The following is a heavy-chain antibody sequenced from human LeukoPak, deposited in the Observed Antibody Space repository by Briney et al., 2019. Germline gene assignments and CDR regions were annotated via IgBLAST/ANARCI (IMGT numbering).Heavy chain of an antibody. CDR2: ISSSGSTI. D-gene: IGHD6-13*01. CDR1: GFTFSSYE. Sequence: SGGSLRLSYAASGFTFSSYEMNWVRQAPGKGLEWVSYISSSGSTIYYADSVKGRFTISRDNAKNSLYLQMNSLRAEDTAVYYCARGGGSSWPSYGYWGQGTLVTVSS. J-gene: IGHJ4*02. CDR3: ARGGGSSWPSYGY. V-gene: IGHV3-48*03.